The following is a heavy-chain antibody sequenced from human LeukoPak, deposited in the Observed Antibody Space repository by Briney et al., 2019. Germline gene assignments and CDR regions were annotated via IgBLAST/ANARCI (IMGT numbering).Heavy chain of an antibody. J-gene: IGHJ4*02. CDR3: AREEWLAQGVFDY. CDR1: GFTFSSYS. CDR2: ITGSSSTI. V-gene: IGHV3-48*01. Sequence: GGSLRLSCAASGFTFSSYSMNWVRQAAGKGLEWVSYITGSSSTINYADSVKGRFTISRDKAKNSLYLQMNSLRAEDTAVYYCAREEWLAQGVFDYWGQGTLVTVSS. D-gene: IGHD6-19*01.